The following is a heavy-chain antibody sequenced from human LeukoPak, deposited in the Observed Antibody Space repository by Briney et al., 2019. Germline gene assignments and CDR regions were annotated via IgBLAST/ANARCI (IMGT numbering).Heavy chain of an antibody. V-gene: IGHV5-51*01. CDR3: ASFGVVAGSDY. CDR1: GSIFTSYW. CDR2: LYPGDSDT. J-gene: IGHJ4*02. Sequence: GASLQISCQGSGSIFTSYWIGWVRQLPGKGLEWMGILYPGDSDTRYSPSFQGQVTISADTSISTAYLQWSSLKASDTAMYYCASFGVVAGSDYWGQGTLVTVSS. D-gene: IGHD3-3*01.